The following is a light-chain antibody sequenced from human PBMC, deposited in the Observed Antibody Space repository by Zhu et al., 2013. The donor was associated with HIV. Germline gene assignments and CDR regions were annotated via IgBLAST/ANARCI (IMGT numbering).Light chain of an antibody. CDR3: QQYGSSPRLT. J-gene: IGKJ4*01. Sequence: EIVLTQSPGTLSLSPGERATLSCRASQSIISNYLAWYQQKPGQAPRLLIYGASSRATGIPDRFSGSGSGTDFTLTIIRLEPEDFAVYYCQQYGSSPRLTFGEGPRWRSN. V-gene: IGKV3-20*01. CDR2: GAS. CDR1: QSIISNY.